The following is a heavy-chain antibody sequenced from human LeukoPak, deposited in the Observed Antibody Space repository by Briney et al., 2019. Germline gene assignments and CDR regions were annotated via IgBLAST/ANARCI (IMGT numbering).Heavy chain of an antibody. J-gene: IGHJ4*02. V-gene: IGHV3-13*01. CDR1: GFTFSSYD. Sequence: GGSMTLSCAASGFTFSSYDMHWVRQATGKGLEWVSAIGTAGDTYYPGSVKGRFTISRENAKNSLYLQMNSLRAGDAAVYYCARDQKGEMLPDYWGQGNLVPVSS. CDR2: IGTAGDT. D-gene: IGHD3-16*01. CDR3: ARDQKGEMLPDY.